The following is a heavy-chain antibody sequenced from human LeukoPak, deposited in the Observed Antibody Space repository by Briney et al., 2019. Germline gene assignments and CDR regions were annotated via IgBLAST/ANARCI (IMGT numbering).Heavy chain of an antibody. J-gene: IGHJ4*02. CDR1: GGSFSGYY. Sequence: SPSETLSLTCAVYGGSFSGYYWSWIRQPPGKGLEWIGYIYYSGSTNYNPSLKSRVTISVDTSKNQFSLKLSSVTAADTAVYYCARGRGVAALHVTRIDGWGQGTLVTVSS. CDR2: IYYSGST. V-gene: IGHV4-59*08. D-gene: IGHD6-6*01. CDR3: ARGRGVAALHVTRIDG.